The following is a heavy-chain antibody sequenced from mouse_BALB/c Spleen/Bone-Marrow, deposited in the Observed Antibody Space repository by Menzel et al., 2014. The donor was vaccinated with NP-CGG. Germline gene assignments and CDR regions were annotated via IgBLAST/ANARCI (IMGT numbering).Heavy chain of an antibody. V-gene: IGHV2-2*02. CDR3: ARMVRSSYAMDY. D-gene: IGHD2-2*01. CDR2: IWSGGST. J-gene: IGHJ4*01. CDR1: GFSLTSYG. Sequence: VMLVESGPGLVQPSQSLSITCTVSGFSLTSYGVRWVRQSPGKGLEWLGVIWSGGSTDYNAAFKSRLSISKDNSKSQVFFKMNSLQPNDTAIYYCARMVRSSYAMDYWGQGTSVTVSS.